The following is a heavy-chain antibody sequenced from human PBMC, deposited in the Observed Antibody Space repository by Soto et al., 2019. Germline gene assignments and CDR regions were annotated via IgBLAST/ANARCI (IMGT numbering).Heavy chain of an antibody. CDR2: ISGSGGST. CDR1: GFTFSSYA. V-gene: IGHV3-23*01. D-gene: IGHD4-17*01. Sequence: PGGSLRRSCAASGFTFSSYAMSWVRQAPGKGLEWLSAISGSGGSTYYADSVKGRFTISRDNSKNTLYLQMNSLRAEDTAVYYCAKDDAPSFYGDPFDYWGQGTLVTVSS. J-gene: IGHJ4*02. CDR3: AKDDAPSFYGDPFDY.